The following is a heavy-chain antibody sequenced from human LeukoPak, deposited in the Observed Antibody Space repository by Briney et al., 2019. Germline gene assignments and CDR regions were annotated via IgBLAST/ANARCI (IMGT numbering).Heavy chain of an antibody. D-gene: IGHD4-11*01. CDR2: ISSKLCGGAA. J-gene: IGHJ5*02. V-gene: IGHV3-49*04. CDR1: GFTFGEYA. CDR3: ARGGSDYFNYEYPS. Sequence: PGGSLRLSCAASGFTFGEYALSWVRQAPGKGLEWIGFISSKLCGGAAEYAASVKGRFIFSRDDSKSIAYLQMNSLKIADTAVYYCARGGSDYFNYEYPSWGQGTLVIVSS.